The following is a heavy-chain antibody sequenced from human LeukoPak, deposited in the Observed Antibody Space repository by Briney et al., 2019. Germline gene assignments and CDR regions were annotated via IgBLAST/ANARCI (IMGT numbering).Heavy chain of an antibody. V-gene: IGHV3-15*01. J-gene: IGHJ4*02. CDR2: MKSKNVGETT. CDR3: TTGPDNSGY. CDR1: GLTFGNAW. D-gene: IGHD4-23*01. Sequence: GGSLRLSCVVSGLTFGNAWMSWVRQAPGKGLEWVGRMKSKNVGETTEYAAPVQGRFTISRDDSKNTVYLQMSGLKTEDTAVYYCTTGPDNSGYWGQGTLVTVSS.